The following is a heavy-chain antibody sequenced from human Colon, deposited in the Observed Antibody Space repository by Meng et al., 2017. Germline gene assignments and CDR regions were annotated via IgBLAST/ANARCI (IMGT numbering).Heavy chain of an antibody. CDR1: GFTFSDYW. CDR2: IKEDGTTV. J-gene: IGHJ4*02. CDR3: AKNDGLERLAK. V-gene: IGHV3-7*01. D-gene: IGHD3/OR15-3a*01. Sequence: GESLKISCAASGFTFSDYWMNWVRQAPGKGLEWVANIKEDGTTVNYAQSVKGRFTISRDNAKNSLFLQMNSLRDDDAAIYYCAKNDGLERLAKWGQGILVTVSS.